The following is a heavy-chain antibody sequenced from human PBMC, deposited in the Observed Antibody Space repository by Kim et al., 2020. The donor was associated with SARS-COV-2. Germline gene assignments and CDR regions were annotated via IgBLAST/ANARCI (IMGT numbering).Heavy chain of an antibody. D-gene: IGHD5-18*01. Sequence: SETLSLTCTVSGGSISSYYWSWIRQPPGKGLEWIGYIYYSGSTNYNPSLKSRVTISVDTSKHQFSLKLSSVTAADTAVYYCARGNSYGYDTPDAFDIWGRGTMVTVSS. CDR1: GGSISSYY. CDR3: ARGNSYGYDTPDAFDI. J-gene: IGHJ3*02. CDR2: IYYSGST. V-gene: IGHV4-59*01.